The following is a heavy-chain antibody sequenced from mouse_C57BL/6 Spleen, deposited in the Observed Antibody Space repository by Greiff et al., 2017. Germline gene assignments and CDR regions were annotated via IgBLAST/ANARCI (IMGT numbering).Heavy chain of an antibody. D-gene: IGHD2-4*01. CDR3: ARPIYYDYDGFAY. CDR1: GYTFTTYP. CDR2: FHPYNDDT. Sequence: VQLQESGAELVKPGASVKMSCKASGYTFTTYPIEWMKQNHGKSLEWIGNFHPYNDDTKYNEKFKGKATLTVEKSSSTVYLELSRLTSDDSAVYYCARPIYYDYDGFAYWGQGTLVTVSA. J-gene: IGHJ3*01. V-gene: IGHV1-47*01.